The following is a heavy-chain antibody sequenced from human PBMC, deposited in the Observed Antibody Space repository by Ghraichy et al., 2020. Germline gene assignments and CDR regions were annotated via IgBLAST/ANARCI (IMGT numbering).Heavy chain of an antibody. CDR3: ARVGVLYDSSGYYPGTFDY. Sequence: GESLNISCAASGFTFSSYWMSWVRQAPGKGLEWVANIKQDGSEKYYVDSVKGRFTISRDNAKNSLYLQMNSLRAEDTAVYYCARVGVLYDSSGYYPGTFDYWGQGTLVTVSS. J-gene: IGHJ4*02. V-gene: IGHV3-7*03. D-gene: IGHD3-22*01. CDR2: IKQDGSEK. CDR1: GFTFSSYW.